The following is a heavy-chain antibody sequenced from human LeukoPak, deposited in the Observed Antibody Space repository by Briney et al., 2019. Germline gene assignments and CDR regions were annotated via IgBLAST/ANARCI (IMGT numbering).Heavy chain of an antibody. CDR1: GFTFSSYW. CDR2: INSDGSST. Sequence: GGSVRLSCAASGFTFSSYWMHWVRQAPGKGLVWVSCINSDGSSTSYADSVKGRFTISRDNAQNTLYLQLDTVRAEETAESESERTASGNDYGIHYWGQRTLVTVSS. J-gene: IGHJ4*02. CDR3: ERTASGNDYGIHY. D-gene: IGHD1-26*01. V-gene: IGHV3-74*01.